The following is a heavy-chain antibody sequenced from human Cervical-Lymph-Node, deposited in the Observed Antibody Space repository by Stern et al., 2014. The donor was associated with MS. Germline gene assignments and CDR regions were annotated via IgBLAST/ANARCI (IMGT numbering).Heavy chain of an antibody. J-gene: IGHJ4*02. CDR3: ARSRDAYSPLAY. CDR2: IYYSGST. CDR1: GGSISGYA. D-gene: IGHD5-24*01. V-gene: IGHV4-59*01. Sequence: QMQLVQSGPGLVKPSETLSLTCTVSGGSISGYACSWIRPPPGKGLEWSGHIYYSGSTNYMPSLKSRVSISIDTPKNQFSLKLSSVTAADTAVYYCARSRDAYSPLAYWGQGALVTVSS.